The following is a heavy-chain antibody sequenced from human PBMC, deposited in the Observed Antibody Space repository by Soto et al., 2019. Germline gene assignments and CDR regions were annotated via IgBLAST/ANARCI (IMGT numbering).Heavy chain of an antibody. Sequence: LCGGSISSGGYYWSWIRQHPGKGLEWIGYIYYSGSTYYNPSLKSRVTISVDTSKNQFSLKLSSVTAADTAVYYCAKTWNPGTYGMDVWGQGTTVTVSS. CDR1: GGSISSGGYY. CDR3: AKTWNPGTYGMDV. J-gene: IGHJ6*02. D-gene: IGHD1-1*01. CDR2: IYYSGST. V-gene: IGHV4-31*02.